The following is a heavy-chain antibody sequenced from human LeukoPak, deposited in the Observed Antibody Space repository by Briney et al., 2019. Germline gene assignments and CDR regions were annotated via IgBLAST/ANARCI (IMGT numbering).Heavy chain of an antibody. V-gene: IGHV3-66*01. CDR2: IYSGGST. CDR1: GFSVNSNY. CDR3: ARWLQLNWFDP. J-gene: IGHJ5*02. Sequence: GGSLRLSCAASGFSVNSNYMNWVRQAPRKGLEWVSVIYSGGSTYYADSVKGRFTISRVNSKNTLYLQMNSLRAEDTAVYYCARWLQLNWFDPWGQGTLVTVSS. D-gene: IGHD5-24*01.